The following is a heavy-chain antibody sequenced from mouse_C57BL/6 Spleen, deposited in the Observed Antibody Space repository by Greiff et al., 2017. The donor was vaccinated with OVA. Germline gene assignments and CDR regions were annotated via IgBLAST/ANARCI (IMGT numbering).Heavy chain of an antibody. CDR3: ARRDYDDAMDY. J-gene: IGHJ4*01. CDR1: GFNIKDYY. CDR2: IDPEDGET. V-gene: IGHV14-2*01. D-gene: IGHD2-4*01. Sequence: EVQLQESGAELVKPGASVKLSCTASGFNIKDYYMHWVKQRTEQGLEWIGRIDPEDGETKYAPQFQGKATRTADTSSNTAYLQLSSLTSEDTAVYYCARRDYDDAMDYWGQGTSVTVSS.